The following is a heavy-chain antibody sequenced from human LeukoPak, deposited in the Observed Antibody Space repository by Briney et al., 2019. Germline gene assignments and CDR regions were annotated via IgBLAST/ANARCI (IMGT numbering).Heavy chain of an antibody. D-gene: IGHD6-13*01. CDR2: IYTSGST. V-gene: IGHV4-4*07. CDR1: GGSISSYY. Sequence: SETLSLTCTVSGGSISSYYWSWIRQPAGKGLEWIGRIYTSGSTNYNPSLKSRVTMSVDTSKNQFSLKLSSVTAADTAVYYCARVVGPQPVKQQQLPPSWYFDLWGRGTLVTVSS. J-gene: IGHJ2*01. CDR3: ARVVGPQPVKQQQLPPSWYFDL.